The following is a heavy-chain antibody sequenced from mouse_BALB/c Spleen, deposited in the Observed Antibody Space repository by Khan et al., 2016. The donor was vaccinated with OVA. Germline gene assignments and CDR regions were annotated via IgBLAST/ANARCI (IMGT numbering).Heavy chain of an antibody. D-gene: IGHD1-1*01. CDR2: IYPGSGNI. J-gene: IGHJ3*01. CDR3: ARGNYYGSTSWFGY. V-gene: IGHV1-84*02. CDR1: GYTFTDYY. Sequence: QVQLQQSGPELVKPGASVKISCKASGYTFTDYYIKWVKQKTGQGLEFIGWIYPGSGNIKYNEKFRDKATLTADTSSRTAYMQLSSLTSEDTAVXFCARGNYYGSTSWFGYWGQGTLVTVSA.